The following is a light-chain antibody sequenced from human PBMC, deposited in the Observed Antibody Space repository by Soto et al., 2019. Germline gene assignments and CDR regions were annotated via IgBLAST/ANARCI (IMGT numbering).Light chain of an antibody. CDR2: LNSDGSH. CDR3: HTCGTGPRV. J-gene: IGLJ3*02. Sequence: QLVLTQSPSASASLGASVKLTCTLSSGHSSYAIAWHQQQPEKGPRYLMKLNSDGSHSKGDGIPDRFSGSSSGATRYLTIPSLHSEDHPDYSCHTCGTGPRVFGRGTHVTVL. V-gene: IGLV4-69*01. CDR1: SGHSSYA.